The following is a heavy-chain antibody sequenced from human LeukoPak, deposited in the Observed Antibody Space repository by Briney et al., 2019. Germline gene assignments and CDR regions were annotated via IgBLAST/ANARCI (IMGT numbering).Heavy chain of an antibody. CDR1: GGSISSGGYY. V-gene: IGHV4-31*03. CDR2: IYYSGST. D-gene: IGHD3-3*01. J-gene: IGHJ5*02. Sequence: SQTLSLTCTVSGGSISSGGYYWSWIRQHPGKGLEWIGYIYYSGSTYYNPSLKSRVTISVDTSKNQFSLKLSSVTAADTAVYYCARERAASDFWSPYYSAWGQGALVTVSS. CDR3: ARERAASDFWSPYYSA.